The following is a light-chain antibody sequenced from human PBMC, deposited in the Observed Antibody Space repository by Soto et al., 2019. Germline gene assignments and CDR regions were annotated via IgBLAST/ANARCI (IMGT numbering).Light chain of an antibody. J-gene: IGKJ3*01. CDR3: QQANSFPLT. CDR1: QGISRW. V-gene: IGKV1-12*01. Sequence: DIQMTQLPSSMSASVGDRVTITCRASQGISRWLAWYHQKPGKAPNILIYSASTLHSGVPSRFSGSGSGTDFTLTISSLQTEEFGTYSCQQANSFPLTFGPGTKGDMK. CDR2: SAS.